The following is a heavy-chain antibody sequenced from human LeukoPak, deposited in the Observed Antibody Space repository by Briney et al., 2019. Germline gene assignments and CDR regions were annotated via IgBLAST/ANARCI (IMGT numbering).Heavy chain of an antibody. CDR1: GFTFSSYA. J-gene: IGHJ4*02. D-gene: IGHD4/OR15-4a*01. CDR3: AKDRHYSSNVFDY. CDR2: ISYDGSNK. V-gene: IGHV3-30*04. Sequence: GGSLRLSCAASGFTFSSYAMHWVRQAPGKGLEWVAVISYDGSNKYYEDSVKGRFTISRDNSKNTLYLQMNSLRAKDTAVYYCAKDRHYSSNVFDYWGQGTMVTVSS.